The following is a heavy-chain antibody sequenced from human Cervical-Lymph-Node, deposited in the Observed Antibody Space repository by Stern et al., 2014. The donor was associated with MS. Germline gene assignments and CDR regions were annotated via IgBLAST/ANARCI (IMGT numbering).Heavy chain of an antibody. D-gene: IGHD6-13*01. CDR3: ALSSETSDRWYSLGYDL. Sequence: VQLVESGAEVTKPGSSVKVSCKASGGTFSKFPRSWVRQAPGQGLEWIGGIVPGFGTPTYAQEFRGRVTIPADVSTSTVYMELSSLRSDDTAVYYCALSSETSDRWYSLGYDLWGQGTLVTVAS. CDR1: GGTFSKFP. CDR2: IVPGFGTP. V-gene: IGHV1-69*01. J-gene: IGHJ5*02.